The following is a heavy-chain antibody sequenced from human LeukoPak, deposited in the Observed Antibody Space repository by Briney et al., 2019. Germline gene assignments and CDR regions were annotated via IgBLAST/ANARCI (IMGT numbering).Heavy chain of an antibody. Sequence: GGSLRLSCAASGFTFSSYWMHWVRQAPGKGLVWVSRINADGSSTTYADSVKGRFTISRDNAKNTLYLQMNSLRAEDTAVYYCARERQNKDFWSGGDYWGQGTLVTVSS. J-gene: IGHJ4*02. D-gene: IGHD3-3*01. CDR2: INADGSST. V-gene: IGHV3-74*01. CDR1: GFTFSSYW. CDR3: ARERQNKDFWSGGDY.